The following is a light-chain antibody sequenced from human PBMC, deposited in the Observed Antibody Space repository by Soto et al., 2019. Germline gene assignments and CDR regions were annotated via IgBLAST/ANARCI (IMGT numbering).Light chain of an antibody. V-gene: IGKV3-15*01. CDR3: QQSNSFPLT. CDR2: GGS. CDR1: QNLGSS. J-gene: IGKJ1*01. Sequence: EVVMTQSPATLSASPGERVTLSCRASQNLGSSLAWYQQRPGQAPRLLLYGGSTRATGIPARFSGSGSGTEFTVTISSLQSEDFATYYCQQSNSFPLTFGQGTKVDIK.